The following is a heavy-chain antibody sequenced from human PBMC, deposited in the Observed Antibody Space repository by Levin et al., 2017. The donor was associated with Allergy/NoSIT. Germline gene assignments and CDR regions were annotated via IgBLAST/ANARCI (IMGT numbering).Heavy chain of an antibody. CDR3: ARELRDCSGGPCPRRD. Sequence: GGSLRLSCAASGFSFSDYRMNWVRQAPGKGLEWISYISSDSATIHYADSVKGRFTISRDNAKNSLYLQMNSLRDEDTAVYYCARELRDCSGGPCPRRDWGQGTLVTVSS. D-gene: IGHD2-15*01. J-gene: IGHJ4*02. V-gene: IGHV3-48*02. CDR2: ISSDSATI. CDR1: GFSFSDYR.